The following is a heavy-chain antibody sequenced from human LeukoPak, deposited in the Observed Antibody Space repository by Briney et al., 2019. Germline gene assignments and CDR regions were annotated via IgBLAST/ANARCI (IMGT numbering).Heavy chain of an antibody. Sequence: GASVKVSCKASGYTFTDYYIHWVRQAPGQGLEWMGWINPNSGGTNYAQKFQGRVTMTRDTSISTAYMELSRLRSDDTAVYYCARGYYDSSDYEYFQHWGQGTLVTVSS. CDR3: ARGYYDSSDYEYFQH. D-gene: IGHD3-22*01. CDR1: GYTFTDYY. CDR2: INPNSGGT. V-gene: IGHV1-2*02. J-gene: IGHJ1*01.